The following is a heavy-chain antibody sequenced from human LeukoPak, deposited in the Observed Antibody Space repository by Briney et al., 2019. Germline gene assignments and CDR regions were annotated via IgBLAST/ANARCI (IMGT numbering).Heavy chain of an antibody. D-gene: IGHD3-22*01. CDR1: GYTFTGYY. J-gene: IGHJ4*02. Sequence: ASVKVSCKASGYTFTGYYMHWVRQAPGQGLEWMGWINPNSGGTNYAQTFQGRVTMTRDTSTSTAYMELSSLRSEDTAVYYCARGGSSYNDDHEDFDYWGQGTVVTGSS. CDR3: ARGGSSYNDDHEDFDY. CDR2: INPNSGGT. V-gene: IGHV1-2*02.